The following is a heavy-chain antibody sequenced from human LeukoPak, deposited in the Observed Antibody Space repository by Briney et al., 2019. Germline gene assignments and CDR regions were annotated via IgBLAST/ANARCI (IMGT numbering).Heavy chain of an antibody. V-gene: IGHV3-23*01. J-gene: IGHJ6*04. CDR2: ISGSGGST. D-gene: IGHD2-15*01. CDR1: GFTFSNYA. Sequence: PGGSLRLSRAASGFTFSNYAMNWVRQAPGKGLEWVSGISGSGGSTYYADSVKGRFTISRDNSKSTLYLQMNSLRAEDTAVYYCAGGYCSGGSCLSYYYGMDVWGKGTTVTVSS. CDR3: AGGYCSGGSCLSYYYGMDV.